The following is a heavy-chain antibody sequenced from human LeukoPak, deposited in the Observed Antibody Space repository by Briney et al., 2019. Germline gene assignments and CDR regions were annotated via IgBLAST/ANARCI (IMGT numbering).Heavy chain of an antibody. V-gene: IGHV3-64D*06. CDR3: VKDIDSSGYSFEY. Sequence: GESLRLSCSASGFTFSRYTMHWVRQAPGKGLEYVSTISTNGGSTYYADSVKGRFTISRDNSKNTLYLQVSSLRAEDTAVYYCVKDIDSSGYSFEYWGQGTLVTVSS. CDR2: ISTNGGST. J-gene: IGHJ4*02. D-gene: IGHD3-22*01. CDR1: GFTFSRYT.